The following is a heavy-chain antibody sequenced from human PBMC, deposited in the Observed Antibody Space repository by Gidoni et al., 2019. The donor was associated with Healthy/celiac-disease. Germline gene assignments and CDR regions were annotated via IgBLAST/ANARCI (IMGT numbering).Heavy chain of an antibody. Sequence: EVQLVESGGGLVQPGGSLRLSCAASGFTFSSYGMSGVRQAPGKGLEWVDKIKQDGSEKYYVDAVKGRFTISRDNAKNSLYLQMNSLRAEDTAVYYCARDYYDSSGPSYAFDIWGQGTMVTVSS. J-gene: IGHJ3*02. D-gene: IGHD3-22*01. CDR3: ARDYYDSSGPSYAFDI. CDR2: IKQDGSEK. V-gene: IGHV3-7*01. CDR1: GFTFSSYG.